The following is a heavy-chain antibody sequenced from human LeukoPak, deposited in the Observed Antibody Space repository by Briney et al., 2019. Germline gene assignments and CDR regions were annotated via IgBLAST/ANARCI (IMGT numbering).Heavy chain of an antibody. CDR1: GGSISSYY. CDR3: ARGQGYSYGYEWFDP. J-gene: IGHJ5*02. V-gene: IGHV4-59*01. CDR2: IYYSGST. Sequence: SETLSLTCTVSGGSISSYYWSWIRQPPGKGLEWIGYIYYSGSTNYNPSLKSRISISVDTSKNQFSLKLSSVTAADTAVYYCARGQGYSYGYEWFDPWGQGTLVTVSS. D-gene: IGHD5-18*01.